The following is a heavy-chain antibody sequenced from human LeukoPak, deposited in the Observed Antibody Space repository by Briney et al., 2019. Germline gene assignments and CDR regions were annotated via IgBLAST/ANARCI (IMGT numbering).Heavy chain of an antibody. D-gene: IGHD2-2*01. J-gene: IGHJ6*03. V-gene: IGHV4-39*01. CDR2: IYYSGST. CDR3: ARRGIYCSSTSCFYYYYMDV. Sequence: SETLSLTCTVSGGSISSSSYYWGWIRQPPGKGLEWIGSIYYSGSTYYNPSLKSRVTISVDTSKNQFSLKLSSVTAADTAVYYCARRGIYCSSTSCFYYYYMDVWGKGTTVTVSS. CDR1: GGSISSSSYY.